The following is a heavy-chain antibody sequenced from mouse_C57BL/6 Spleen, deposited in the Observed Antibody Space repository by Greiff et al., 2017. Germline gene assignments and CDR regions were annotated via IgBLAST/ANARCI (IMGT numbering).Heavy chain of an antibody. CDR3: ASLRLDYAMDY. CDR2: IRNKANGYTT. J-gene: IGHJ4*01. V-gene: IGHV7-3*01. Sequence: VQLKESGGGLVQPGGSLSLSCAASGFTFTDYYMSWVRQPPGKALEWLGFIRNKANGYTTEYSASVKGRFTISRDNSQSILYLQMNALRAEDSATYYCASLRLDYAMDYWGQGTSVTVSS. CDR1: GFTFTDYY. D-gene: IGHD3-2*02.